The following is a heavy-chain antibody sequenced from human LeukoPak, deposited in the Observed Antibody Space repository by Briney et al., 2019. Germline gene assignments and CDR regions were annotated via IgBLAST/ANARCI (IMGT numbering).Heavy chain of an antibody. CDR2: ISGSGGST. Sequence: GGSLRLSCAASGFTCSSYAMSWVRQAPGKGLEWVSAISGSGGSTYYADSVKGRFTISRDNSKNTLYLQMNSRRAEDTAVYYCAKDLDCSSTSCYPDYWGQGTLVTVSS. D-gene: IGHD2-2*01. CDR1: GFTCSSYA. CDR3: AKDLDCSSTSCYPDY. V-gene: IGHV3-23*01. J-gene: IGHJ4*02.